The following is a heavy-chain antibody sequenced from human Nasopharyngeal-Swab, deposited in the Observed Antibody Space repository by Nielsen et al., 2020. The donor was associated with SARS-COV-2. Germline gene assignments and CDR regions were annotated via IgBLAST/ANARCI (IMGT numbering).Heavy chain of an antibody. D-gene: IGHD6-13*01. CDR3: VTSSSKTINYYYYMDV. Sequence: VRQMPGKGLEWMGGIIPIFGTANYAQKFQGRVTITADESTSTAYMELSSLRSEDTAVYYCVTSSSKTINYYYYMDVWDKGTTVTVSS. CDR2: IIPIFGTA. V-gene: IGHV1-69*01. J-gene: IGHJ6*03.